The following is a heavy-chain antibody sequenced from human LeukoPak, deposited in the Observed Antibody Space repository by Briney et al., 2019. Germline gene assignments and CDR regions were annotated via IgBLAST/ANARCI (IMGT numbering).Heavy chain of an antibody. J-gene: IGHJ4*02. Sequence: GGSLRLSCAASGSTFSRSWMSWVRQTPGKGLEWLANIKEDGSEKYYADSVKGRFIISRDNAKKSVYLQMNSLGAADTAVYYCAKSGGSPADYWGQGTLVTVPS. CDR1: GSTFSRSW. CDR3: AKSGGSPADY. D-gene: IGHD3-10*01. V-gene: IGHV3-7*03. CDR2: IKEDGSEK.